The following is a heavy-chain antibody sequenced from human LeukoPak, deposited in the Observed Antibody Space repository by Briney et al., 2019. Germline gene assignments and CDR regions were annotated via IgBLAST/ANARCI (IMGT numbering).Heavy chain of an antibody. Sequence: GGSLRLSCAASGFTFSDYYMSWIRQAPGKGLEWVSYISSSGSTIYYADSVKGRFTISRDNAKNSLYLQMNSLRAEDTAVYYCGRVKYSGRYVDPWGQGTLVTVSS. CDR1: GFTFSDYY. V-gene: IGHV3-11*01. CDR3: GRVKYSGRYVDP. D-gene: IGHD1-26*01. CDR2: ISSSGSTI. J-gene: IGHJ5*02.